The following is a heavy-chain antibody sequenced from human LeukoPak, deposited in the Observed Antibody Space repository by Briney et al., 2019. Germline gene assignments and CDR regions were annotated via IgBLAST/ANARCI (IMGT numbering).Heavy chain of an antibody. J-gene: IGHJ6*02. D-gene: IGHD1-7*01. CDR3: VREIRETVITRHYYYGIDV. V-gene: IGHV4-59*01. CDR1: GGSISSYY. Sequence: SETLSLTCTVSGGSISSYYWSWIRQPPGKGLEWIGYIYYSGSTNYNPSLKSRVTISVDTSKNQFSLKLSSVTAADTAVYYCVREIRETVITRHYYYGIDVWGQGTTVTVSS. CDR2: IYYSGST.